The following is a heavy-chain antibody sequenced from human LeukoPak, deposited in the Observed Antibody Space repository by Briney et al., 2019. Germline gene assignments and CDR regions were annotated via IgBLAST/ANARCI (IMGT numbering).Heavy chain of an antibody. Sequence: GASVKVSCKVSGYTLTELSMHWVRQAPGKGLEWMGGFDPEDGETIYAQKFQGRVTMTEDTSTDTAYMELSSLRSEDTAVYYCAIDLFRLGYCSSTSCYGGYWGQGTLVTVSS. D-gene: IGHD2-2*01. CDR3: AIDLFRLGYCSSTSCYGGY. V-gene: IGHV1-24*01. CDR2: FDPEDGET. CDR1: GYTLTELS. J-gene: IGHJ4*02.